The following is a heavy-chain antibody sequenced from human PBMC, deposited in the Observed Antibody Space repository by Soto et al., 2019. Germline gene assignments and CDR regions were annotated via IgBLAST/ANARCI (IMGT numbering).Heavy chain of an antibody. D-gene: IGHD2-15*01. J-gene: IGHJ6*02. Sequence: SETLSLTCTVSGGSISRSSYYWGWIRQPPGKGLEWIGSISHSGSTYSNPSLKSRVTISVDTSKNQFSLKLSSVTAADTAVYYCARGKVCSWLPEFYYYYYGMDVWGQGTTVTVSS. CDR2: ISHSGST. V-gene: IGHV4-39*07. CDR1: GGSISRSSYY. CDR3: ARGKVCSWLPEFYYYYYGMDV.